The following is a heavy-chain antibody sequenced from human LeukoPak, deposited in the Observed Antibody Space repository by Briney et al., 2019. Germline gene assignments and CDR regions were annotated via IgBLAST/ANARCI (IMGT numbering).Heavy chain of an antibody. Sequence: LTGGSLRLSCAVSGFTFSGSTMHWVRQASGRGLEWVGRITGRANSYATAYAASVRGRFTISRDDSKNTAFLQMNSLKTEDTAVYYCTRYLDGGDSRPFDYWGQGTLVTVSS. CDR2: ITGRANSYAT. D-gene: IGHD3-10*01. J-gene: IGHJ4*02. V-gene: IGHV3-73*01. CDR1: GFTFSGST. CDR3: TRYLDGGDSRPFDY.